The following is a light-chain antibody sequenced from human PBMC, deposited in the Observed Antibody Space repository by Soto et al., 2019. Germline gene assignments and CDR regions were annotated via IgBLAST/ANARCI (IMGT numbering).Light chain of an antibody. CDR1: QSVTSNY. V-gene: IGKV3-20*01. CDR2: GAS. CDR3: HHNCNSLRT. Sequence: ETVLTQSPGTLSLSPGESATLSCRASQSVTSNYLAWHQHKPGQAPRLLIYGASSRATGIPDRFSGSGSGTDFTLTISRLEPEDFAVYYCHHNCNSLRTFGQGTKLEIK. J-gene: IGKJ2*01.